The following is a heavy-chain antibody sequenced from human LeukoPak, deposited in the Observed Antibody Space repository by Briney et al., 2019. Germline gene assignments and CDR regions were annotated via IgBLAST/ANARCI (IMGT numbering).Heavy chain of an antibody. CDR2: IYSGGST. V-gene: IGHV3-66*01. J-gene: IGHJ3*02. CDR1: GFTVSSNY. CDR3: ARDGTVTPDAFDI. D-gene: IGHD4-17*01. Sequence: GGSLRLSCAASGFTVSSNYMCWVRQAPGKGLEWVSVIYSGGSTYYADSVKGRFTISRDNSKNTLYLQMNSLRAEDTAVYYCARDGTVTPDAFDIWGQGTMVTVSS.